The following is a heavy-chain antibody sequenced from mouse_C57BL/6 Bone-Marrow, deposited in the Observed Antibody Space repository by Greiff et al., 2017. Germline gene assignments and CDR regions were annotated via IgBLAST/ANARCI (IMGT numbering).Heavy chain of an antibody. D-gene: IGHD2-2*01. Sequence: EVKVVESGGGLVQPGESLKLSCESNEYEFPSHDMSWVRKTPEKRLELVAAINSDGGSTYYPDTMERRFIISRDNTKKTLYLQMTSLRSEDTALYYCASYGYDGFAYWGQGTLVTVSA. V-gene: IGHV5-2*01. CDR2: INSDGGST. J-gene: IGHJ3*01. CDR3: ASYGYDGFAY. CDR1: EYEFPSHD.